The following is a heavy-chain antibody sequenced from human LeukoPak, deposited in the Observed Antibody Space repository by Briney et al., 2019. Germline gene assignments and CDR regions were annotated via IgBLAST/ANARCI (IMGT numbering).Heavy chain of an antibody. J-gene: IGHJ4*02. CDR3: ARTYSSSWSYCDS. V-gene: IGHV1-46*01. CDR2: INPSSGST. D-gene: IGHD6-13*01. Sequence: ASVKVSCKASGSTFTRYYIHWVRQAPGQGLDWMGMINPSSGSTRFAQMFQDRVTMTRDTSTSAVYTELSSLTSEDTAMYYCARTYSSSWSYCDSWGQGTLVTVSS. CDR1: GSTFTRYY.